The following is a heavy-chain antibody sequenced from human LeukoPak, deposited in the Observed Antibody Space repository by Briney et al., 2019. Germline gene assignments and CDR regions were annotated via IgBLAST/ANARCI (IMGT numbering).Heavy chain of an antibody. D-gene: IGHD6-19*01. CDR3: AREAWSSAWY. V-gene: IGHV3-7*03. J-gene: IGHJ4*02. CDR2: IKQDGSEK. CDR1: RFTFRSSW. Sequence: GGSLRLSCAASRFTFRSSWMSWVRQAPGKGLEWVANIKQDGSEKYYVDSVKGRFTISRDNAKNLLFLQMNSLRAEDTAVYYCAREAWSSAWYWGQGTLVTVSS.